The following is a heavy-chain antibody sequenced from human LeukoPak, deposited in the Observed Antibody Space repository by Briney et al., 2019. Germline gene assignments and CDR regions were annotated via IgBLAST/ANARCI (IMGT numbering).Heavy chain of an antibody. J-gene: IGHJ4*02. D-gene: IGHD2-21*02. Sequence: ASVKLSCKASGHIFSDYYMHWMRQAPGQGLEWMGWMNVDSGGTKYAQKLQGRVTMTRDTSVSTAFMDLTRLTSDDTAVYYCARDSKVTGTSFDSWGQGTLVTVSS. CDR2: MNVDSGGT. CDR1: GHIFSDYY. CDR3: ARDSKVTGTSFDS. V-gene: IGHV1-2*02.